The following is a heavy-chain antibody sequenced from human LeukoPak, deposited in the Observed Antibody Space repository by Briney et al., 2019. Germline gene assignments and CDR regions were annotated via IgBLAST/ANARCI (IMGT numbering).Heavy chain of an antibody. CDR2: IRDDGSNK. CDR1: GFTFSSYW. Sequence: GGSLRLSCAASGFTFSSYWMSWVRQAPGKGLEWVAFIRDDGSNKYYADSVKGRFTISRDNAKNSLYLQMNSLRAEDTALYYCAKDMYSSGLDAFDIWGQGTMVTVSS. CDR3: AKDMYSSGLDAFDI. D-gene: IGHD6-19*01. J-gene: IGHJ3*02. V-gene: IGHV3-30*02.